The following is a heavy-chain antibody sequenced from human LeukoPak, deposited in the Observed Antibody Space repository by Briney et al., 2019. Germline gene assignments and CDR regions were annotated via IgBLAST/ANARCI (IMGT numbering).Heavy chain of an antibody. CDR3: ARVMVRGVIGSFLFAY. J-gene: IGHJ4*02. D-gene: IGHD3-10*01. CDR1: GYTFTGYY. Sequence: ASVKVSCKASGYTFTGYYMHWERQAPGQGLEWMGWINPNSGGTNYAQRFQGRVTMTRDTSISTAYMELSRLRSDDTAVYYCARVMVRGVIGSFLFAYWGQGTLVTVSS. CDR2: INPNSGGT. V-gene: IGHV1-2*02.